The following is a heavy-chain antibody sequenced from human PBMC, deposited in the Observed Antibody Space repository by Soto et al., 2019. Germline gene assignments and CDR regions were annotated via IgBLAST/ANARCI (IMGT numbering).Heavy chain of an antibody. V-gene: IGHV4-30-4*08. D-gene: IGHD5-18*01. CDR1: GAVVTSGENY. Sequence: KSSETLSLTCSVSGAVVTSGENYWSWVRQPPGKGLEWLGYIYDSGVTSYTPALKSRVTLSLDRPNNQVSLKLRSVTAADTAVYFCVRDLAHGYTGNVCGHGTLVTV. CDR2: IYDSGVT. J-gene: IGHJ3*01. CDR3: VRDLAHGYTGNV.